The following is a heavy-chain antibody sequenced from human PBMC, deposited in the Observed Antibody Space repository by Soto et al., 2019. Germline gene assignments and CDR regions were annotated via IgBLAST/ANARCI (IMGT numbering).Heavy chain of an antibody. CDR1: VFTFSSYG. Sequence: VGSLRLSCASSVFTFSSYGMHCVRHSPGKWLEWVAVIWYDGSNKYYVDSVKGRFTISRDNSKNTLYLQMNSLRAEDTAVYYCARSANSDSGGFYHYFEWWGQGSKVTVSS. J-gene: IGHJ4*02. CDR3: ARSANSDSGGFYHYFEW. V-gene: IGHV3-33*01. CDR2: IWYDGSNK. D-gene: IGHD3-22*01.